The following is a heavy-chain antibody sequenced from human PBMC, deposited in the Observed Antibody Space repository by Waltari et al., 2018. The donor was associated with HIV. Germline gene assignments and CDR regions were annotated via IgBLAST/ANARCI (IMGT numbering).Heavy chain of an antibody. J-gene: IGHJ6*02. CDR1: GRSIRSSSYY. Sequence: QLQLQESGPGLVKPSDTLSLCCTVSGRSIRSSSYYWRWTRPPTGKGVEWIGSIYYSGRAAYSPALKTRGTRSEDASKSQFSLKLSSVAAADTALYYCGRVVGYCSSTSCPGHQYCCGMDVWGHGTTVAVAS. CDR3: GRVVGYCSSTSCPGHQYCCGMDV. D-gene: IGHD2-2*01. V-gene: IGHV4-39*07. CDR2: IYYSGRA.